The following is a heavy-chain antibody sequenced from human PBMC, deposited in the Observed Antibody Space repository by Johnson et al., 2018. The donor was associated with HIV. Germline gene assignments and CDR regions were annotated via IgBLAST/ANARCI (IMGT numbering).Heavy chain of an antibody. V-gene: IGHV3-30*02. J-gene: IGHJ3*02. CDR2: IRYDGSNK. CDR1: GFTFSSYG. Sequence: QVQLVESGGGVVQPGGSLRLSCAASGFTFSSYGMHWVRQAPGKGLEWVAFIRYDGSNKYYADSVKGRFTISRDNSKNTLYLQMGSLRAEDMAVYYCARDRCGGDCYSSFSAFDIWGQGTMVTVSS. D-gene: IGHD2-21*02. CDR3: ARDRCGGDCYSSFSAFDI.